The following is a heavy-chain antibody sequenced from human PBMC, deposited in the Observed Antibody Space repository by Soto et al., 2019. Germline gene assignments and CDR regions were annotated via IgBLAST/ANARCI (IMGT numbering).Heavy chain of an antibody. V-gene: IGHV1-3*01. Sequence: ASVKVSCKASGYTFTSYAMHWVRQAPGQRLEWMGWVNAGNGNTKYSQKFQGRVTITRDTSASTAYMELSSLRSEDTAVYYCARDYPIVVVPAAIRNWFDPWGQGTLVTVSS. J-gene: IGHJ5*02. CDR3: ARDYPIVVVPAAIRNWFDP. CDR1: GYTFTSYA. CDR2: VNAGNGNT. D-gene: IGHD2-2*02.